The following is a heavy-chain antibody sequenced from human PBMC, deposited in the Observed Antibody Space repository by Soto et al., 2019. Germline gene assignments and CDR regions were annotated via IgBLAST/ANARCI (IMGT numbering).Heavy chain of an antibody. D-gene: IGHD3-9*01. J-gene: IGHJ5*02. V-gene: IGHV4-31*03. Sequence: QVQLQESGPGLVKPSQTLSLTCTVSGDSISRGAYYWTWIRQHPGKGLEWIGSSSNSGRTYYNPSLKSRLTISLDTSENQFSLKLTSVTAADTAMYYCASARQYYDCELDPWGQGTLVTVSS. CDR1: GDSISRGAYY. CDR3: ASARQYYDCELDP. CDR2: SSNSGRT.